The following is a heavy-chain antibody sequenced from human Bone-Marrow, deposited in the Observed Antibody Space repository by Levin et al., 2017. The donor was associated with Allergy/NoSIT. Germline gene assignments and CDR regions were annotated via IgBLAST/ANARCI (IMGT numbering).Heavy chain of an antibody. V-gene: IGHV3-48*02. Sequence: PSETLSLTCAASGFTFSAYRMNWVRQAPGKGLEWVSFISSSSNIIYYADSVKGRFTISRDNAKNSLFLQMNSLRDEDTAVYYCTRDWDTSDRTGYYYSFEYWGQGTLVTVSS. J-gene: IGHJ4*02. CDR3: TRDWDTSDRTGYYYSFEY. D-gene: IGHD3-22*01. CDR1: GFTFSAYR. CDR2: ISSSSNII.